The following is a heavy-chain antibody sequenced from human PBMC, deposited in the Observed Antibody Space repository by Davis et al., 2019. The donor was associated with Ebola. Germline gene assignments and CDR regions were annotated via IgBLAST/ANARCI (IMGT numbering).Heavy chain of an antibody. CDR2: IGTDGDT. D-gene: IGHD3-10*01. CDR1: GFTFSSYD. J-gene: IGHJ4*02. CDR3: ARAGFGEIYFDY. Sequence: GESLKLSCAASGFTFSSYDMHWVRQATGKGLEWVSAIGTDGDTYYPGSVKGRFTISREKAKNSLYLQMNSLGGEDTAVYYCARAGFGEIYFDYWGQGTLVTVSS. V-gene: IGHV3-13*01.